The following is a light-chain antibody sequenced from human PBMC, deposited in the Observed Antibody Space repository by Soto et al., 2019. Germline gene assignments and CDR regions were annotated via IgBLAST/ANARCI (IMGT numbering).Light chain of an antibody. Sequence: EIVLTQSPGTLSLSPGERATLSCRASQSVRSNYLAWYQQTPGQPPRLLIYDASTRAPGIPDRFSGSGSGTDFTLTISSLEPEDFAVYYCQQRSNWPLITFGQGTKVDIK. CDR1: QSVRSNY. V-gene: IGKV3D-20*02. CDR3: QQRSNWPLIT. CDR2: DAS. J-gene: IGKJ1*01.